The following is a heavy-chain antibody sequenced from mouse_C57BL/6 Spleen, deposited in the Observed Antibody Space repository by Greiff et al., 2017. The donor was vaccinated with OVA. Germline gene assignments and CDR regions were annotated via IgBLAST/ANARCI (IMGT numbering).Heavy chain of an antibody. J-gene: IGHJ4*01. Sequence: VQRVESGPGLVQPLQSLSITCTVSGFSLTSYGVHWVRQSPGKGLEWLGVIWRGGSTDYNAAFMSRLSITKDNSKSQVFFKMNSLQADDTAIYYCAKWGGNYDAMDYWGQGTSVTVSS. CDR2: IWRGGST. V-gene: IGHV2-5*01. CDR1: GFSLTSYG. D-gene: IGHD2-1*01. CDR3: AKWGGNYDAMDY.